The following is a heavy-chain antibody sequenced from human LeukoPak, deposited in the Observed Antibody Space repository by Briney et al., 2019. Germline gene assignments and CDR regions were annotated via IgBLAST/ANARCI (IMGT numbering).Heavy chain of an antibody. D-gene: IGHD1-26*01. J-gene: IGHJ3*02. CDR3: ARLVGATTGDAFDI. CDR1: GFTFSSYA. Sequence: GGSLRLSCAASGFTFSSYAMHWVRQAPGKGLEWVAVISYDGSNKYYADSVKGRFTISRDNAKNSLYLQMNSLRAEDTAVYYCARLVGATTGDAFDIWGQGTMVTVSS. CDR2: ISYDGSNK. V-gene: IGHV3-30-3*01.